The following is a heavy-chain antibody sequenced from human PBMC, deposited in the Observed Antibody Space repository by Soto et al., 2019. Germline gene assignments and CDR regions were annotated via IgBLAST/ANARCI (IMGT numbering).Heavy chain of an antibody. CDR2: MSFDGSHI. D-gene: IGHD3-10*01. J-gene: IGHJ4*02. CDR3: AKNYLLSGYYYNVFDF. V-gene: IGHV3-30*18. Sequence: GGSLGLSCAASGFTFSSYAMHWLRQAPGKGLEWVAVMSFDGSHIDYPDSVKGRFTISRDNSKNTLYLLINSLRPEDTAVYYCAKNYLLSGYYYNVFDFCGQGPQASGSS. CDR1: GFTFSSYA.